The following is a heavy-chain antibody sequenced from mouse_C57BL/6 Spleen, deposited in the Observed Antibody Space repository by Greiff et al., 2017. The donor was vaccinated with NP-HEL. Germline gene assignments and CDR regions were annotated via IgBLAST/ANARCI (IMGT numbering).Heavy chain of an antibody. CDR1: GFTFSSYT. CDR2: ISGGGGNT. D-gene: IGHD1-1*01. V-gene: IGHV5-9*01. J-gene: IGHJ2*01. CDR3: ARRGSSYFDY. Sequence: EVQRVESGGGLVKPGGSLKLSCAASGFTFSSYTMSWVRQTPEKRLEWVATISGGGGNTDYPASVKGRFTISRDNAKNTLYLQMSSLRSEDTALYYCARRGSSYFDYWGKGTTLTVAS.